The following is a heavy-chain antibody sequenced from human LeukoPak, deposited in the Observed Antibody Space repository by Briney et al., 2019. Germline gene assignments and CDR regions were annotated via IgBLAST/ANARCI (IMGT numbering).Heavy chain of an antibody. CDR3: ARVYDYVWGSYRNFDY. V-gene: IGHV3-7*04. CDR1: GFTFSSYW. D-gene: IGHD3-16*02. CDR2: IKQDGSEK. J-gene: IGHJ4*02. Sequence: QPGGSLRLSCAASGFTFSSYWMSWVRQAPGKGLEWVANIKQDGSEKYYVDSVKGRFTISRDNAKNSLYLQMNSLRAEDTAVCYCARVYDYVWGSYRNFDYWGQGTLVTVSS.